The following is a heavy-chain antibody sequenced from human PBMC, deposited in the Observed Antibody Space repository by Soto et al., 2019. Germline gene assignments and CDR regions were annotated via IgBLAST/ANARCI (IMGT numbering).Heavy chain of an antibody. D-gene: IGHD4-17*01. J-gene: IGHJ4*02. CDR2: ISSSSSYI. CDR3: ARDRGLDYGGLDY. V-gene: IGHV3-21*01. CDR1: GFTFSSYS. Sequence: EVQLVESGGGLVKPGGSLRLSCAASGFTFSSYSMNWVRQAPGKGLEWVSSISSSSSYIYYADSVKGRFTISRDNAKNSLYLQMNSLRAEDTVVYYCARDRGLDYGGLDYWGQGTLVTVSS.